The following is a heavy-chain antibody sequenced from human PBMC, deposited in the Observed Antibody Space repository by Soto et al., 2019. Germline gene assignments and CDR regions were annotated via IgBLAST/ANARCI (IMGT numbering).Heavy chain of an antibody. V-gene: IGHV1-58*01. D-gene: IGHD5-18*01. CDR3: AAGRGYSYGYRYYYGMDV. J-gene: IGHJ6*02. CDR2: IVVGSGNT. CDR1: GFTFTSSA. Sequence: SVKVSCKASGFTFTSSAVQWVRQARGQRLEWIGWIVVGSGNTNYAQKFQERVTITRDMSTSTAYMELSSLRSEDTAVYYCAAGRGYSYGYRYYYGMDVWGQGTTVTVSS.